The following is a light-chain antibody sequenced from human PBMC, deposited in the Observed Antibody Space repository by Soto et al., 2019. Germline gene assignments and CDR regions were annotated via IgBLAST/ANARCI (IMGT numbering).Light chain of an antibody. J-gene: IGKJ2*01. CDR1: QSVSSN. V-gene: IGKV3-15*01. CDR2: GAY. Sequence: EIVMTQSPANLSVSPGERATLSCRASQSVSSNLAWYQQKPGQGPRLLIYGAYTRATSIPARFSGSGSGTEFTLTINSLQSEDFAVYYCQQYNKWPPYTFVQGTKLEIK. CDR3: QQYNKWPPYT.